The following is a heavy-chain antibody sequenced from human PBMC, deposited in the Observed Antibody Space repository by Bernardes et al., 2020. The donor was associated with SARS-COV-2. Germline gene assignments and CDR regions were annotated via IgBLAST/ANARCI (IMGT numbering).Heavy chain of an antibody. D-gene: IGHD3-10*01. V-gene: IGHV3-9*01. CDR2: ISWTSADL. Sequence: GGSLRLSCAASGFTFGDYAMHWVRQTPGGGLEWVSAISWTSADLAYADPLKGRFTISRDNAKNSLYLQMKSLRAENTAFYYCAKSGKYYNGPGSYYSPYYFDDWGQGTLVTVSS. J-gene: IGHJ4*02. CDR1: GFTFGDYA. CDR3: AKSGKYYNGPGSYYSPYYFDD.